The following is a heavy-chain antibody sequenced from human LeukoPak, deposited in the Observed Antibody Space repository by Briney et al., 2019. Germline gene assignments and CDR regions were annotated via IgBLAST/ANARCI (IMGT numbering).Heavy chain of an antibody. V-gene: IGHV3-48*01. J-gene: IGHJ5*02. CDR1: GFTFSSCS. CDR3: ARGQENYYDSSGYYSWFDP. D-gene: IGHD3-22*01. Sequence: GGSLRLSCVASGFTFSSCSMNWVRQGPGKGLEWVSYISSSSDTMYYADSVKGRFTISRDNAKNSLYLQMNSLRAEDTAVYYCARGQENYYDSSGYYSWFDPWGQGTLVTVSS. CDR2: ISSSSDTM.